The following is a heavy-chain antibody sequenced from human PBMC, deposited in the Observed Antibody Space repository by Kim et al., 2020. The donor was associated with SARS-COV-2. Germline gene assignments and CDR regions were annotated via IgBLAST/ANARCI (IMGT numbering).Heavy chain of an antibody. Sequence: GGSLRLSCAASGFTFSSYWMSWVRQAPGKGLEWVANIKQDGSEKYYVDSVKGRFTISRDNAKNSLYLQMNSLRAEDTAVYYCARDSGGEDIAAAEGWFDPWGQGTLVTVSS. CDR1: GFTFSSYW. D-gene: IGHD6-13*01. CDR3: ARDSGGEDIAAAEGWFDP. CDR2: IKQDGSEK. V-gene: IGHV3-7*01. J-gene: IGHJ5*02.